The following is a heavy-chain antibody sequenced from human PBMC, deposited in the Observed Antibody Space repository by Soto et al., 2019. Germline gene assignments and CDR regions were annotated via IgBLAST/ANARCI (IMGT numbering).Heavy chain of an antibody. J-gene: IGHJ5*02. CDR2: MYYNGNI. V-gene: IGHV4-59*01. CDR1: GGSISNYY. D-gene: IGHD3-16*01. CDR3: ASGGNCFDP. Sequence: PSETLSLTCNVSGGSISNYYWTWVGKSPEKGLEWIGYMYYNGNINYNPSLKSRVTISIDTSKNQFSLTLKSVTAADTAVYYCASGGNCFDPRGQGVLVTVSS.